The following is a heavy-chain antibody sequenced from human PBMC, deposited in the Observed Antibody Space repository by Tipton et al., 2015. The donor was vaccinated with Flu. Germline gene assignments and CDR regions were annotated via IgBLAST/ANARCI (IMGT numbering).Heavy chain of an antibody. CDR2: ISGGGGKT. Sequence: SLRLSCAASGFTFSIYAMSWVRQAPGKGLEWVSSISGGGGKTYFADSVKGRFTISRDNFKNTLFLQMNSLRAEDTALYYCAKVIPELVAGLDYGGQGTLVTVSS. V-gene: IGHV3-23*01. CDR1: GFTFSIYA. D-gene: IGHD6-19*01. J-gene: IGHJ4*02. CDR3: AKVIPELVAGLDY.